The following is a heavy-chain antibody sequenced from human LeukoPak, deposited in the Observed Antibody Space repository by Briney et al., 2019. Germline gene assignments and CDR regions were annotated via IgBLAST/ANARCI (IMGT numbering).Heavy chain of an antibody. Sequence: GGSLRLSCAASGFTFSSYEMNWVRQAPGKGLEWLSYITTSDSTTHYADSVKGRFTISRDDAQNSLYLQMNSLRVEDTAVYYCARDGTPNYRSGWVYMDVWGKGTTVTISS. CDR1: GFTFSSYE. V-gene: IGHV3-48*03. J-gene: IGHJ6*03. CDR3: ARDGTPNYRSGWVYMDV. CDR2: ITTSDSTT. D-gene: IGHD6-25*01.